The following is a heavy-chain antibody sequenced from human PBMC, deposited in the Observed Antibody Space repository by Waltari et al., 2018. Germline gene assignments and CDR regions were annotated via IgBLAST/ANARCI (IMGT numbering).Heavy chain of an antibody. CDR3: ATSSPGRSHQLLSDFNFGNFDP. Sequence: QVNLVQSGAEVKKPGSSVKVSCKASGGTFSNYGINWVRRPPGQGLEWMGRIIPMFAVANYAQKFQGRVSITADESTTAGYMELTSLTSGDTAMYYCATSSPGRSHQLLSDFNFGNFDPWGQGTLVIVSS. CDR2: IIPMFAVA. V-gene: IGHV1-69*15. D-gene: IGHD3-10*01. J-gene: IGHJ5*02. CDR1: GGTFSNYG.